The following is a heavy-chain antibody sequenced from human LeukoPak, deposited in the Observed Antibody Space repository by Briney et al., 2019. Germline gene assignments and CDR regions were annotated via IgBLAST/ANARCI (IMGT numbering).Heavy chain of an antibody. CDR2: IFYRGST. Sequence: KTSVTLSLTCTRYGDSIPNNYYLGWIRQPPGKGLEWIGSIFYRGSTYYSPSLKSRVIISVDTSNNQFSLRLSSVTAADTAVYFCARHANMIGSFWYFDLWGRGTLVTVSS. D-gene: IGHD3-22*01. J-gene: IGHJ2*01. CDR3: ARHANMIGSFWYFDL. V-gene: IGHV4-39*01. CDR1: GDSIPNNYY.